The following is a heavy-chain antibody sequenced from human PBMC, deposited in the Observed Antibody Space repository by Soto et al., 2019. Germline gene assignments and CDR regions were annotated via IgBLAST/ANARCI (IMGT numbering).Heavy chain of an antibody. CDR1: GFTFSDYT. D-gene: IGHD6-25*01. CDR2: ISKSGSYI. Sequence: SLRLSCLGTGFTFSDYTLNWVRQPPGKGLEWVSSISKSGSYIYYADSLKGRFTISRDNAKDSVYLQMNALRVEDTAIYYCAREAAGYSEYFDFWGHGTLVTVSS. J-gene: IGHJ4*01. CDR3: AREAAGYSEYFDF. V-gene: IGHV3-21*01.